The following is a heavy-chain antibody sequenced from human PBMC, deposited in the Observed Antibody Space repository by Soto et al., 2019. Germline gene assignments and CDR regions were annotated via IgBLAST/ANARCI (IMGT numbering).Heavy chain of an antibody. J-gene: IGHJ4*02. Sequence: QLQLQESGPGLVKPSETLSLTCTVSGGSISSSSYYWGWIRQPPGKGLEWIGSIYYSGSTYYNPSLKSRVTISVDTSKNQISLKLSSVTAADTAVYYCVSIAARRIDYWGQGTLVTVSS. CDR1: GGSISSSSYY. CDR2: IYYSGST. D-gene: IGHD6-6*01. CDR3: VSIAARRIDY. V-gene: IGHV4-39*01.